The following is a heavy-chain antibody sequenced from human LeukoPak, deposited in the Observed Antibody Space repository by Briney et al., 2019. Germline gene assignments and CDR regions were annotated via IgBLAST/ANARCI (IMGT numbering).Heavy chain of an antibody. CDR2: VFYSGST. Sequence: PSETLSLTCTVSHGYITNYYWSWIRQSPGKGLEWLGYVFYSGSTNYNPSLRGRVTMSVDTSKSQFSLNLSSVTAADTAVYYCARGGTHFDYWGQGTLVTVSS. J-gene: IGHJ4*02. D-gene: IGHD1-1*01. CDR1: HGYITNYY. CDR3: ARGGTHFDY. V-gene: IGHV4-59*01.